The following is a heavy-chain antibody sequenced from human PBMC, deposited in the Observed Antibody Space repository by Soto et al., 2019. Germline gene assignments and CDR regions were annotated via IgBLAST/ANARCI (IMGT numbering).Heavy chain of an antibody. CDR1: GGSINTFY. J-gene: IGHJ4*02. CDR2: ILSSGST. V-gene: IGHV4-4*07. D-gene: IGHD5-12*01. Sequence: SETLSLTCTVSGGSINTFYWSWVRQPAGKGLEWIGRILSSGSTSFNPSLESRVAMSVDTSKNHFSLNLSSVTAADMAVYYCAREGSYSAYNFAHGIQLWSFDFWGQGALVTDSS. CDR3: AREGSYSAYNFAHGIQLWSFDF.